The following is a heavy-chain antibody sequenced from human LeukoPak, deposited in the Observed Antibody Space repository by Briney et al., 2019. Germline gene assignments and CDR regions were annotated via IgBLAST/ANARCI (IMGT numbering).Heavy chain of an antibody. CDR1: GGSISSSSYY. CDR3: ARDLSPFDPSGYDQYNWFDP. J-gene: IGHJ5*02. CDR2: IYYSGST. Sequence: PSETLSLTCTVSGGSISSSSYYWGWIRQPPGKGLEWIGSIYYSGSTYYNPSLKSRVTLSVDTSKNQFSLRLGSVTAADTAVYYCARDLSPFDPSGYDQYNWFDPWGQGTLVTVSS. D-gene: IGHD5-12*01. V-gene: IGHV4-39*07.